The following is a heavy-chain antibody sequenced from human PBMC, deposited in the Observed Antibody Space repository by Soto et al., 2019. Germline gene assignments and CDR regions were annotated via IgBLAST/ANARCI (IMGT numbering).Heavy chain of an antibody. J-gene: IGHJ6*02. D-gene: IGHD1-26*01. CDR2: ITVYNRNT. CDR1: GYTFTTYG. CDR3: ARVPIVGAAGPYYNGMDV. Sequence: QVQLVQSGAEVKKPGASVKVSCKASGYTFTTYGISWVRQAPGQGLEWMGWITVYNRNTNYAQQLQGRVTMTTDTSTGTAYMELRSLRSDDTAVYYCARVPIVGAAGPYYNGMDVWGQGTTVTVSS. V-gene: IGHV1-18*01.